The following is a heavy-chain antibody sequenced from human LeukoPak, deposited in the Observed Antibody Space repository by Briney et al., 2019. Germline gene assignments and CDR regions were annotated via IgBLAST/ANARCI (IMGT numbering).Heavy chain of an antibody. Sequence: GGSLRLSCAASGFTFSSYGMHWVRQAPGKELEWVAVISYDGSNKYYADSVKGRFTISRDNSKNTLYLQMNSLRAEDTAVYYCAKEQGAGPDAFDIWGQGTMVTVSS. CDR3: AKEQGAGPDAFDI. CDR2: ISYDGSNK. J-gene: IGHJ3*02. CDR1: GFTFSSYG. V-gene: IGHV3-30*18.